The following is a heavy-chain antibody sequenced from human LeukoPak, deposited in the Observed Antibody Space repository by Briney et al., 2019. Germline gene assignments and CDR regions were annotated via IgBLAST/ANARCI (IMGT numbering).Heavy chain of an antibody. CDR2: MNPNSGNT. Sequence: ALVKVSCKASGGTFSSYAISWVRQATGQGLEWMGWMNPNSGNTGYAQKFQGRVTMTRNTSISTAYMELSSLRSEDTAVYYCARGPKYVPYYDFWSGFRPYYYGMDVWGQGTTVTVSS. J-gene: IGHJ6*02. D-gene: IGHD3-3*01. CDR3: ARGPKYVPYYDFWSGFRPYYYGMDV. CDR1: GGTFSSYA. V-gene: IGHV1-8*02.